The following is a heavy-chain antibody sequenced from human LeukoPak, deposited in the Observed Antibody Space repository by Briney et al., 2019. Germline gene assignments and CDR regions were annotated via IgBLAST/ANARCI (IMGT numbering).Heavy chain of an antibody. V-gene: IGHV1-2*02. Sequence: GASVKVSCKASGYTFTGYYMHWVRQAPGQGLEWMGWINPNSGGTNYAQKFQGRVTMTRDTSISTAYMELSRLRSDDTAVYYCAREENTGIRFLEWLLYGVLDYWGQGTLVTVSS. D-gene: IGHD3-3*01. J-gene: IGHJ4*02. CDR2: INPNSGGT. CDR3: AREENTGIRFLEWLLYGVLDY. CDR1: GYTFTGYY.